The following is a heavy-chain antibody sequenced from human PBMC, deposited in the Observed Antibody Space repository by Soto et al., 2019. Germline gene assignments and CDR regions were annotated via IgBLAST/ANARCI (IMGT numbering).Heavy chain of an antibody. V-gene: IGHV4-4*07. J-gene: IGHJ4*02. D-gene: IGHD5-12*01. CDR1: GGSITGYY. CDR3: ARDVDYKNWVLYY. CDR2: VYSSGST. Sequence: PSETLSLTCTVSGGSITGYYWTWIRQPAGKGLEWIGRVYSSGSTDYNPSLKSRVTMSVDASKNQFSLKLHSVTAADTAVYYCARDVDYKNWVLYYWGQGSLVTVSS.